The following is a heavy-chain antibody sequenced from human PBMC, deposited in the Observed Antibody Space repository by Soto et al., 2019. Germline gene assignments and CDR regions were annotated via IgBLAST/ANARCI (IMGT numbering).Heavy chain of an antibody. D-gene: IGHD4-17*01. J-gene: IGHJ6*02. CDR1: GFTFTRYG. CDR2: INGYDGNT. V-gene: IGHV1-18*01. CDR3: ATERNDYGDYEQQNYHYGMDV. Sequence: ASVKVSCKASGFTFTRYGISWVRQAPGQGLEWMGWINGYDGNTHYAQKFQGRVTMTKDTSTDTAYMELSSLRSEDTAVYYCATERNDYGDYEQQNYHYGMDVWGQGTTVTVSS.